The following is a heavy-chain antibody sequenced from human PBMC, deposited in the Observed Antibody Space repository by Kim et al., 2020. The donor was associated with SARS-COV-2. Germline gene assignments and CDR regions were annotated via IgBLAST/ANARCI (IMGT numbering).Heavy chain of an antibody. CDR3: ASQRNDCYFFD. CDR2: IFIGRSYTSGLT. CDR1: GGSISNFY. V-gene: IGHV4-4*07. J-gene: IGHJ4*01. D-gene: IGHD1-1*01. Sequence: SETLSLTCSVSGGSISNFYWNWLRQPAGKELEWIGRIFIGRSYTSGLTHKNPSFKTCLTISVPTSNYQISFPRTSATVAYSAVNPSASQRNDCYFFD.